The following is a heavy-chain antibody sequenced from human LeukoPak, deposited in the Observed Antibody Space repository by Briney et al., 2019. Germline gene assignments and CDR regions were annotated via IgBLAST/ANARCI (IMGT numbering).Heavy chain of an antibody. Sequence: GGSLRLSCSASGFTFSNNAMHWVRQAPGKGLEYVSGISSNGGSTYYPDSVKGRFTISRDNSKNTLYLQMSSLRAEDTALYYCTTEGSPATLLRYFDGPSVFFDYWGQGTLVTVSS. CDR1: GFTFSNNA. J-gene: IGHJ4*02. V-gene: IGHV3-64D*09. CDR2: ISSNGGST. D-gene: IGHD3-9*01. CDR3: TTEGSPATLLRYFDGPSVFFDY.